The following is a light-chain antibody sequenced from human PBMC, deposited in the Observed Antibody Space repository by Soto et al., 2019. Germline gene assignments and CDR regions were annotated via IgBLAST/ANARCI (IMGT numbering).Light chain of an antibody. CDR3: HQYGRSPWT. Sequence: IVLTQSPGTLSLSPGERATLSCRASQSVGSNYLAWYQQKPGQSPRLVIYGASNRATGIPDRFSGSGSGTDFTLTISKVEPEDFAVYYCHQYGRSPWTFGQGTKVDIK. CDR2: GAS. CDR1: QSVGSNY. J-gene: IGKJ1*01. V-gene: IGKV3-20*01.